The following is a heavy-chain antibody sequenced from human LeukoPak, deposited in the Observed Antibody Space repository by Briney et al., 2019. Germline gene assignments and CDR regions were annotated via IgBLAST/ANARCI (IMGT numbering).Heavy chain of an antibody. CDR3: AREFWNYRSGSLQAFDI. V-gene: IGHV4-4*08. J-gene: IGHJ3*02. D-gene: IGHD3-10*01. CDR2: IYSSGST. Sequence: SETLSLTCNVSGGSIRGYYWSWIRQPPGKGLEWIGYIYSSGSTNYNPSLKSRVTISVDTSKNQFSLRLSSVAAADTAVYYCAREFWNYRSGSLQAFDIWGQGTMVTVSS. CDR1: GGSIRGYY.